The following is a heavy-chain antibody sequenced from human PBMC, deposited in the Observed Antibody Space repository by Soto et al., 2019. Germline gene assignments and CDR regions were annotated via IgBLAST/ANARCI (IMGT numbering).Heavy chain of an antibody. D-gene: IGHD7-27*01. Sequence: GGSLRLSCAASGFTFSSYGMHWVRQAPGKGLEWVAVISYDGSNKYYADSVKGRFTISRDNSKNTLYLQMNSLRAEDTAVYYCAKFLPLGYYFDYWGQGTLVTVSS. CDR3: AKFLPLGYYFDY. V-gene: IGHV3-30*18. CDR2: ISYDGSNK. J-gene: IGHJ4*02. CDR1: GFTFSSYG.